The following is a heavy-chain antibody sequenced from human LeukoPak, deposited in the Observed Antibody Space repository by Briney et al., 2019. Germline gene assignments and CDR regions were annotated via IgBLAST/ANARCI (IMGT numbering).Heavy chain of an antibody. D-gene: IGHD3-22*01. V-gene: IGHV3-23*01. CDR3: AKDGHYDSSGFTLRY. Sequence: PGGSLRLSCAASGFTFSNYAITWVRQAPGKGLEWVSTISSSGTNTYYADPVKGRFTISRDNSKNTLYLQMNSLRAEDTAVYYCAKDGHYDSSGFTLRYWGQGTLVTVSS. CDR1: GFTFSNYA. J-gene: IGHJ1*01. CDR2: ISSSGTNT.